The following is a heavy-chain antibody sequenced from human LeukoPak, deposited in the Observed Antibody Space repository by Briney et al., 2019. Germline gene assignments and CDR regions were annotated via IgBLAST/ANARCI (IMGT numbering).Heavy chain of an antibody. D-gene: IGHD1-26*01. V-gene: IGHV3-21*01. J-gene: IGHJ4*02. Sequence: PGGSLRLSCAASGFTFSSYSMNWVRQAPGKGLEWVSSISSSSSYIYYADSVKGRFTISRDNAKNSLYLQMNSLRAEDTAVYYCVTGRYSGSYYDPFDYWGQGTLVTVSS. CDR2: ISSSSSYI. CDR3: VTGRYSGSYYDPFDY. CDR1: GFTFSSYS.